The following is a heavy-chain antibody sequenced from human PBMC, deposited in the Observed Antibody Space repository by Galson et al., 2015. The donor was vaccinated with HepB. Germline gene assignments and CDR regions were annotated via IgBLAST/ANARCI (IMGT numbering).Heavy chain of an antibody. CDR2: ISSSSITI. CDR1: GLTFSSYS. Sequence: LRLSCAASGLTFSSYSMNWVRQVPGKGLEWVSYISSSSITIYYADSVKGRFTISRDNAKNSLYLQMNSLRAEDTAVYYCAASKYYYDSSGYYYFDYWGQGTLVTVSS. J-gene: IGHJ4*02. V-gene: IGHV3-48*04. CDR3: AASKYYYDSSGYYYFDY. D-gene: IGHD3-22*01.